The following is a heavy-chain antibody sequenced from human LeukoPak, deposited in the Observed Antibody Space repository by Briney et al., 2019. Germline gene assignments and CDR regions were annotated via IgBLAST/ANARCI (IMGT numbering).Heavy chain of an antibody. CDR1: GFTFDDYT. Sequence: PGGSLRLSCAASGFTFDDYTMHWVRQAPGKGLEWVSGISGTTSGTYYADSVKGRFTISRDNSKNTLFLQVNSLRAEDTAVYYCAKVRTYFYHGLDVWGQGTTVTVSS. D-gene: IGHD1-14*01. J-gene: IGHJ6*02. V-gene: IGHV3-23*01. CDR3: AKVRTYFYHGLDV. CDR2: ISGTTSGT.